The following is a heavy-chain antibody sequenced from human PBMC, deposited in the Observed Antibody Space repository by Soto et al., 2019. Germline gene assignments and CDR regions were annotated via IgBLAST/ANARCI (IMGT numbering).Heavy chain of an antibody. CDR3: AKPNLDCSSTSCYDY. Sequence: GGSLRLSCAASGFTFTSYALSWVRQAPGRGLEWVSAITGSGGNTYYADSVKGRFTISRDNSKNTLYLQMGSLRAEDTAVYYCAKPNLDCSSTSCYDYWGQGTLVTVSS. V-gene: IGHV3-23*01. CDR1: GFTFTSYA. D-gene: IGHD2-2*01. J-gene: IGHJ4*02. CDR2: ITGSGGNT.